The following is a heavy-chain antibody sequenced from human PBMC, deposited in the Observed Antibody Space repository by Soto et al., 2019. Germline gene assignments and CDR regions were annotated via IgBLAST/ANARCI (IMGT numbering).Heavy chain of an antibody. D-gene: IGHD3-10*01. CDR1: GFTFSSHA. J-gene: IGHJ6*03. V-gene: IGHV3-23*01. CDR3: AKDVLLWFGEYDYYYYYMDV. Sequence: GGSLRLSCAASGFTFSSHAMSWVRQAPGKGLEWVSAISGSGGSTYYADSVKGRLTISRDNSKNTLYLQMNSLRAEDTAVYYCAKDVLLWFGEYDYYYYYMDVWGKGTTVTVSS. CDR2: ISGSGGST.